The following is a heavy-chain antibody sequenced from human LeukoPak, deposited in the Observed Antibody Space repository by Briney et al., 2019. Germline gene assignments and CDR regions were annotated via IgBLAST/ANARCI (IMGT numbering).Heavy chain of an antibody. CDR2: IYYSGST. CDR1: GGSISSSSYY. CDR3: ARVLGGWYGYFDY. Sequence: PSETLSLTCTVSGGSISSSSYYWGWIRQPPGKGLEWIGYIYYSGSTNYNPSLKSRVTISLDTSENQFSLKLSSVTAADTAVYYCARVLGGWYGYFDYWGQGTLVTVSS. V-gene: IGHV4-61*05. D-gene: IGHD6-19*01. J-gene: IGHJ4*02.